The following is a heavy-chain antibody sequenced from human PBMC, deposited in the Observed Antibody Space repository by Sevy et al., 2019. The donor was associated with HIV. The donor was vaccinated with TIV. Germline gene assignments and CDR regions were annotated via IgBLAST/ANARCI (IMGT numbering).Heavy chain of an antibody. CDR2: ISSSSSTI. V-gene: IGHV3-48*02. CDR3: ARAGLLWFGELTSFDY. CDR1: GFTFSSYS. Sequence: GESLKISCAASGFTFSSYSMNWVRQAPGKGLEWVSYISSSSSTIYYADSVKGRFTISRDNAKNSLYLQMNSLRDEDMAVYYCARAGLLWFGELTSFDYWGQGTLVTVSS. D-gene: IGHD3-10*01. J-gene: IGHJ4*02.